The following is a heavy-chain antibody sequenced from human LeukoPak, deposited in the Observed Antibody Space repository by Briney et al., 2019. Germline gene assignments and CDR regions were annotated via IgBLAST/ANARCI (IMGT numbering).Heavy chain of an antibody. CDR1: GSTFSSYA. CDR2: ISGSGGST. CDR3: AKPQPVTMVRGVIYFDY. D-gene: IGHD3-10*01. V-gene: IGHV3-23*01. Sequence: GGSLRLSCAASGSTFSSYAMSWVRQAPGKGLEWVSAISGSGGSTYYADSVKGRFTISRDNTKNTLYLQMNSLRAEDTAVYYCAKPQPVTMVRGVIYFDYWGQGTLVTVSS. J-gene: IGHJ4*02.